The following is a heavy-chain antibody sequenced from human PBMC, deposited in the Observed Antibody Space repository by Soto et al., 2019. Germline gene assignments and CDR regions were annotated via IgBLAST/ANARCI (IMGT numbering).Heavy chain of an antibody. CDR2: VYYTGST. V-gene: IGHV4-59*12. CDR3: ARRGDYSDXXXDANDX. J-gene: IGHJ3*01. D-gene: IGHD3-22*01. Sequence: SETLSLTCSVSGGSISGSSWSWIRHSPGKGLEWLGYVYYTGSTNYSPSLRSRVSISVDTSRNEFSLRLTSVTAADTAVYYCARRGDYSDXXXDANDXXXQGXMVTVSS. CDR1: GGSISGSS.